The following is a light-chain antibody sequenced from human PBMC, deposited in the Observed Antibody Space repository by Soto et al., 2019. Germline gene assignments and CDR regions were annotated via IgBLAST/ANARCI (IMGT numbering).Light chain of an antibody. J-gene: IGKJ5*01. CDR1: QRVVSSY. Sequence: EIVLTQSPGTLSLSPGERATLSCRASQRVVSSYVAWYQQKPGQAPRLLIYGASSRATGIPDRFSGSGSGTDFTLTISRLEPEDFAVYYCQQYGSSPPITFGQGTRLEIK. V-gene: IGKV3-20*01. CDR2: GAS. CDR3: QQYGSSPPIT.